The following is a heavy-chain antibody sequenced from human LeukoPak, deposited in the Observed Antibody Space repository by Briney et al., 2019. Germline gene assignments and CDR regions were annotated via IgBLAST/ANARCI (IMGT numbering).Heavy chain of an antibody. J-gene: IGHJ3*01. CDR2: ICYNGST. CDR1: SGSISRYY. D-gene: IGHD2-15*01. Sequence: PSETLSLTCTVSSGSISRYYWSWIRQPPEKALEWIGYICYNGSTNHNPSLKSRVAISLDTSKNQFSLKLSSVTATDTAVYYCARRRQVSYYSPYAFDLWGQGTMVTVSS. V-gene: IGHV4-59*08. CDR3: ARRRQVSYYSPYAFDL.